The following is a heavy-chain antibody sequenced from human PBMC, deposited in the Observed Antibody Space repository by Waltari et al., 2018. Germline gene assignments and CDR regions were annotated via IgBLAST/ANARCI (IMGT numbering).Heavy chain of an antibody. CDR1: GASISSLNYY. CDR2: LYYGGNT. CDR3: ASFNAWNFDLDY. V-gene: IGHV4-39*01. D-gene: IGHD1-7*01. J-gene: IGHJ4*02. Sequence: QLHLQESGPGLVKPSETLSLTCTVSGASISSLNYYWGWVRQPPGKGLEWIGNLYYGGNTYYSPSLQRRVNMSIDASKNQLSLSLTSVSAADTATYYCASFNAWNFDLDYWGQGTLVTVSS.